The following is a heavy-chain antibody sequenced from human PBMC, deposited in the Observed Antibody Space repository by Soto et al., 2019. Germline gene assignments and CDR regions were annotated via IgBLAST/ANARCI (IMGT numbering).Heavy chain of an antibody. CDR1: GYTFTTYV. J-gene: IGHJ4*02. Sequence: GASVKVSCKASGYTFTTYVVSGVRQAPGQGLEWMGWISAYNGNTNYAQKLQGRVTMTTDTSTNTAYMELRSLRSDDTAVYYCASGGYRTNFDYWGQGTLVTVSS. CDR3: ASGGYRTNFDY. V-gene: IGHV1-18*01. D-gene: IGHD5-12*01. CDR2: ISAYNGNT.